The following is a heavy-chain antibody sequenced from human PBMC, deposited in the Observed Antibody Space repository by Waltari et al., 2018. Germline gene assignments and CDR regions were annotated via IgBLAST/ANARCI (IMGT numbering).Heavy chain of an antibody. CDR1: GFTFSRYS. J-gene: IGHJ4*02. CDR3: VRDPDALDY. V-gene: IGHV3-48*04. Sequence: EVQLVESGGGLVQPGGSLRLSCAASGFTFSRYSMNWVRQAPGKGLECVSYISSSSSTIYYADSVKGRFTISRDNSKNSLYLQMNSLRAEDTAVYYCVRDPDALDYWGQGTLVTVSS. CDR2: ISSSSSTI. D-gene: IGHD2-8*01.